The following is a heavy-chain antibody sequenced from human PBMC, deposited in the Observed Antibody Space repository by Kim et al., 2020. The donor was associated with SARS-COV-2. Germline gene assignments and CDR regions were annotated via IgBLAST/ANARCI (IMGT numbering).Heavy chain of an antibody. D-gene: IGHD6-13*01. V-gene: IGHV3-21*01. CDR2: ISSSSSYI. CDR1: GFTFSSYS. J-gene: IGHJ4*02. Sequence: GGSLRLSCAASGFTFSSYSMNWVRQAPGKWLEWVSSISSSSSYIYYADSVKGRFTISRDNAKNSLYLQMNSLRAEDTAVYYCARASAAEVYIWGQGTLVTVSS. CDR3: ARASAAEVYI.